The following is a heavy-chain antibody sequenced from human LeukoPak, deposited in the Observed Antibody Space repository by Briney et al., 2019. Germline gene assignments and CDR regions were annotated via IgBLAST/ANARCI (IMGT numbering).Heavy chain of an antibody. D-gene: IGHD1-26*01. V-gene: IGHV3-7*01. J-gene: IGHJ4*02. CDR1: GFTFSSYW. CDR3: ARDELGNSGSYYEGRGIYFDY. CDR2: IKQDGSEK. Sequence: GGSLRLSCAASGFTFSSYWMSWVRQAPGKGLEWVANIKQDGSEKYYVDSVKGRFAISRDNAKNSLYLQMSSLRAEDTAVYYCARDELGNSGSYYEGRGIYFDYWGQGTLVTVSS.